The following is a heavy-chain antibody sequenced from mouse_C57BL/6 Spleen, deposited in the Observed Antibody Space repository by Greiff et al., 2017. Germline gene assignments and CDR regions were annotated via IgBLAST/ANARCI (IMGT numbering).Heavy chain of an antibody. D-gene: IGHD2-5*01. CDR2: IHPNSGST. CDR1: GYTFTSYW. V-gene: IGHV1-64*01. Sequence: QVQLQQPGAELVKPGASVKLSCKASGYTFTSYWMHWVKQRPGQGLEWIGMIHPNSGSTNYNEKFKSKDTLTVDKSSSTAYMQLSSLTSEDSAVYYCARDYSNLYYFDYWGQGTTLTVSS. J-gene: IGHJ2*01. CDR3: ARDYSNLYYFDY.